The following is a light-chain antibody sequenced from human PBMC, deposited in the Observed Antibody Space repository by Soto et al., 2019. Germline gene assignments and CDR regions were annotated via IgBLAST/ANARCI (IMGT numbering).Light chain of an antibody. Sequence: DIQLTQSPSFLSASVGDRVTITCRASQGLSSYLAWYQQKPGKAPNLLIYAAFTLQSGVPSRVSGSGSGTEFTLTISSLQPEDFATYYCQQLKSYPITVGQGTRLESK. V-gene: IGKV1-9*01. CDR3: QQLKSYPIT. CDR2: AAF. CDR1: QGLSSY. J-gene: IGKJ5*01.